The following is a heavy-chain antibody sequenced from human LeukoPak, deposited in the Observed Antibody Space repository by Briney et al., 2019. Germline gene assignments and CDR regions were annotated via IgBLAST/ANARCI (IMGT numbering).Heavy chain of an antibody. CDR2: IYTSGST. V-gene: IGHV4-4*07. J-gene: IGHJ6*03. Sequence: SETLSLTCTVSGGSISSYYWSWIRQPPGKGLEWIGRIYTSGSTNYNPSLKSRVTMSVDTSKNQFSLKLSSVTAADTAVYYCARASRIAVAGDYYYYMDVWGKGTTVTVSS. CDR1: GGSISSYY. D-gene: IGHD6-19*01. CDR3: ARASRIAVAGDYYYYMDV.